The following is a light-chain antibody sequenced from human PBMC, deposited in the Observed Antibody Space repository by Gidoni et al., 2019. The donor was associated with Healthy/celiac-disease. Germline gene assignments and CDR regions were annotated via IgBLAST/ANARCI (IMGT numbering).Light chain of an antibody. Sequence: DIQMTPSPSSLSASVGDRVTITCRASQSISSYLNWYQQKPGKAPKLLIYAASRLQSGVPSRFSGSGSGTDFTLTISSLQPEDFATYYCQQSYSTPPRTFGQGTKVEIK. CDR1: QSISSY. V-gene: IGKV1-39*01. CDR3: QQSYSTPPRT. J-gene: IGKJ1*01. CDR2: AAS.